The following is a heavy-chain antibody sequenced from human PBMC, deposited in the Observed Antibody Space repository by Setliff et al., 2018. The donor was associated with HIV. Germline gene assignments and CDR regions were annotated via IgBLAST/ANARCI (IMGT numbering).Heavy chain of an antibody. D-gene: IGHD6-19*01. CDR3: ATVSRTNVAAHDAFDI. CDR2: FDPEDGNT. Sequence: GASVKVSCKVSGYTLTELSRHWVRQAPGKGLEWMGGFDPEDGNTIYAQKFQGRVTMTADTSTDTAYMELSSLRSEDTAVYYCATVSRTNVAAHDAFDIWGQGTMVTVSS. CDR1: GYTLTELS. J-gene: IGHJ3*02. V-gene: IGHV1-24*01.